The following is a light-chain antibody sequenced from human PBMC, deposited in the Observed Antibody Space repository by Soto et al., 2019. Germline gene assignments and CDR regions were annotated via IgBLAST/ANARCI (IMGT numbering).Light chain of an antibody. CDR1: QSVSSSY. J-gene: IGKJ1*01. CDR3: QSGT. CDR2: GAS. Sequence: EIVLTQSPGTLSLSPGERATLSCRASQSVSSSYLAWYQQKPGQAPRLLIYGASSRAAGIPDRFSGSGSGTDFTLTISRLEPKDFAVYYCQSGTFGQGTKVEIK. V-gene: IGKV3-20*01.